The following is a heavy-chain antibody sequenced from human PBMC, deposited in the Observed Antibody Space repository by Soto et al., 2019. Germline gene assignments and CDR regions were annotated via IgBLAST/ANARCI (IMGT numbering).Heavy chain of an antibody. CDR2: INPNSGGT. D-gene: IGHD2-15*01. CDR1: GYTFTDYY. J-gene: IGHJ5*02. CDR3: ARGDVRVVASFDP. V-gene: IGHV1-2*02. Sequence: GXSVKVSCTASGYTFTDYYIHWVRQAPGQGLEWMGWINPNSGGTNYAQKFQGRVTMTRDTSISTAYMELSRLISDDTAVYYCARGDVRVVASFDPWGQGALVTVSS.